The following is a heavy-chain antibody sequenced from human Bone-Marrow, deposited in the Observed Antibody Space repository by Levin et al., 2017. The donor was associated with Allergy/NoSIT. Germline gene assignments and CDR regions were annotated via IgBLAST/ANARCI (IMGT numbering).Heavy chain of an antibody. V-gene: IGHV1-46*01. Sequence: ASVKVSCKASGYTFTSYYMHWVRQAPGQGLEWMGIINPSGGSTSYAQKFQGRVTMTRDTSTSTVYMELSSLRSEDTAVYYCARDPRSMVQGVLKKTDYYYYYMDGWGKGTTVTVSS. D-gene: IGHD3-10*01. J-gene: IGHJ6*03. CDR1: GYTFTSYY. CDR2: INPSGGST. CDR3: ARDPRSMVQGVLKKTDYYYYYMDG.